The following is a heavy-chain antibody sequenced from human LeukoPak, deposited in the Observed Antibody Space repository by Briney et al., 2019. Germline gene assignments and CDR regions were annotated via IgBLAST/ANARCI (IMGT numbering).Heavy chain of an antibody. J-gene: IGHJ4*02. V-gene: IGHV3-23*01. CDR2: ISGSGGST. D-gene: IGHD5-12*01. CDR1: GFTSSSYA. CDR3: AKKILGGYDYNYFDY. Sequence: VGSLRVSPAPSGFTSSSYAMSWVRQAPGKGLEWVSAISGSGGSTYYADSVKGRFTISRDNSKNTLYLQMNSLRAEDTAVYYCAKKILGGYDYNYFDYWGQGTLVTVSS.